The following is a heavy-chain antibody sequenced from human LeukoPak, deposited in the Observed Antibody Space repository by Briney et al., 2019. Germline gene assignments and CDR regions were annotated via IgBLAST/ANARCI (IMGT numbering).Heavy chain of an antibody. CDR3: AELGITMIGGV. V-gene: IGHV3-48*03. Sequence: PGGSLRLSCVDSRFTFSRYWMNWVRQAPGKGLEWVSYISSSGSTIYYADSVKGRFTISRDNAKNSLYLQMNSLRAEDTAVYYCAELGITMIGGVWGKGTTVTISS. D-gene: IGHD3-10*02. CDR1: RFTFSRYW. J-gene: IGHJ6*04. CDR2: ISSSGSTI.